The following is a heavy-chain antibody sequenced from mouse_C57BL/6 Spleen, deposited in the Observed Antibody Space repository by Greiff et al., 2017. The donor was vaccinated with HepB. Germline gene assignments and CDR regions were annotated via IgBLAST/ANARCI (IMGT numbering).Heavy chain of an antibody. CDR2: IDPEDGDT. Sequence: VQLKQSGAELVRPGASVKLSCTASGFNIKDYYMHWVKQRPEQGLEWIGRIDPEDGDTEYAPKFQGKATMTADTSSNTAYLQLSSLTSEDTAVYYCTSYYGSSYESYWGQGTLVTVSA. CDR3: TSYYGSSYESY. V-gene: IGHV14-1*01. D-gene: IGHD1-1*01. J-gene: IGHJ3*01. CDR1: GFNIKDYY.